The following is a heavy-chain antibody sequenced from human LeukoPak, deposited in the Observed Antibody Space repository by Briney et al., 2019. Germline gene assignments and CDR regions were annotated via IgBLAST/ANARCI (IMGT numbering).Heavy chain of an antibody. J-gene: IGHJ4*02. CDR2: IVVGSGNT. V-gene: IGHV1-58*01. CDR1: GFTFTSSA. Sequence: ASVKVSCKASGFTFTSSAVQWVRQARGQRLEWIGWIVVGSGNTNYAQKSQERVTITRDMSTSTAYMELSSLRSEDTAVYYCAAANVVYYDSSGYYDYWGQGTLVTVSS. D-gene: IGHD3-22*01. CDR3: AAANVVYYDSSGYYDY.